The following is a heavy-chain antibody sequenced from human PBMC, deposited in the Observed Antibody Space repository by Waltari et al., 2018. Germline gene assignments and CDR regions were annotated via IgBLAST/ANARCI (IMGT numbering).Heavy chain of an antibody. CDR1: GYSISSGHY. CDR3: ARDRYSGSPKLYYFDY. D-gene: IGHD6-13*01. Sequence: QVQLQESGPGLVKPSEPLSLTCTVSGYSISSGHYWGWIRQPPGKGLEWIGNIYHSGTTYYNPSLKSRVTISVDTSKNQLSLKLNSVTAADTAVYYCARDRYSGSPKLYYFDYWGQGALVTVSS. J-gene: IGHJ4*02. V-gene: IGHV4-38-2*02. CDR2: IYHSGTT.